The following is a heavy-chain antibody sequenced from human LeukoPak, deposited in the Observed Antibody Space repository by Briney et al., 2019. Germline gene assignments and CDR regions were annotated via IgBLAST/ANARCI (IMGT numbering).Heavy chain of an antibody. J-gene: IGHJ4*02. CDR3: ARDEANYYGSGSYFDY. CDR2: INPNSGGT. V-gene: IGHV1-2*02. D-gene: IGHD3-10*01. CDR1: GYTFTVNY. Sequence: ASVKVSCKASGYTFTVNYIHWVRQAPGQGLEWMGWINPNSGGTKYAQKFQGRVTMTRDTSISTAYMELSRLRSDDTAVYYCARDEANYYGSGSYFDYWGQGTLVTVSS.